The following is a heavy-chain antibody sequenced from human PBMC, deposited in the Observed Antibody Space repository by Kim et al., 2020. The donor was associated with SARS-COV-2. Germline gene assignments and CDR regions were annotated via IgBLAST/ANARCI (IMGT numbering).Heavy chain of an antibody. V-gene: IGHV1-18*01. CDR3: ARDGRYYGFWCGPPHYYGMEV. CDR2: ISAYNGNT. CDR1: GYTFTSYG. Sequence: ASVKVSCKASGYTFTSYGISWVRQAPGQGLEWMGWISAYNGNTNYAQKLQCRVTMTTDTSTSTAYMELRSLRSDDTAVYYCARDGRYYGFWCGPPHYYGMEVWGQGTTVTVSS. D-gene: IGHD3-3*01. J-gene: IGHJ6*02.